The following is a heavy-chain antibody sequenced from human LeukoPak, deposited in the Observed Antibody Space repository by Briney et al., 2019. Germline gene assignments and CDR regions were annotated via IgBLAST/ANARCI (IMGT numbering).Heavy chain of an antibody. D-gene: IGHD3-10*01. CDR2: IGPGGSI. CDR3: ARKGGASWSYRAFDY. CDR1: GFTFSSYA. J-gene: IGHJ4*02. V-gene: IGHV3-23*01. Sequence: GGSLRLSCAASGFTFSSYALSWVRQAPGKGLEWVSPIGPGGSIYYVDSVEGRFTISRDNSKNTLYLQMNNLRAEDTAVYYCARKGGASWSYRAFDYWGQGTLVTVYS.